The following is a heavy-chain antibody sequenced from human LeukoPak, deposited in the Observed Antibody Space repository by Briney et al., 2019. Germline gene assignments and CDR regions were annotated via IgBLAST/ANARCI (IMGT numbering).Heavy chain of an antibody. D-gene: IGHD1-26*01. CDR3: TRDSGTYNWFDP. J-gene: IGHJ5*02. Sequence: GGSLRLSCVASGFTFSDSAIHWVRQSSGKGLEWIGHMDKETNLYATALAASVKGRFTVSRDDSKNKAYLHMNSLKTEDTALYYCTRDSGTYNWFDPWGQGTLVTVSS. V-gene: IGHV3-73*01. CDR2: MDKETNLYAT. CDR1: GFTFSDSA.